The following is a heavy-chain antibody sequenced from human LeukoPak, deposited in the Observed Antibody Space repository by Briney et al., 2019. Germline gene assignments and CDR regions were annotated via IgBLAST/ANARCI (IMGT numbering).Heavy chain of an antibody. V-gene: IGHV4-34*01. CDR3: ARAPTYGIAAAGILGDWFDP. Sequence: SETLSLTCAVYGGSFSGYYWSWIRQPPGKGLEWIGEINHSGSTNYNPSLKSRVTISVDTSKNQFSLKLSSVTAADTAVYYCARAPTYGIAAAGILGDWFDPWGQGTLVTVSS. CDR2: INHSGST. D-gene: IGHD6-13*01. J-gene: IGHJ5*02. CDR1: GGSFSGYY.